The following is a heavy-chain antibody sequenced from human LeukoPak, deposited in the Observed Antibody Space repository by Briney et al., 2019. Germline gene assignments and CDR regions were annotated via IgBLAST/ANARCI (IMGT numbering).Heavy chain of an antibody. D-gene: IGHD5-18*01. CDR2: ISGSGGST. J-gene: IGHJ4*02. CDR3: VQEERGYSYGHC. Sequence: AGGSLRLSCAASGFTFSSYAMSWVRQAPGKGLEWVSAISGSGGSTYYADSVKGRFTISRDNSKSTLYLQMNSLRAEDTAVYYCVQEERGYSYGHCWGQGTLVTVSS. V-gene: IGHV3-23*01. CDR1: GFTFSSYA.